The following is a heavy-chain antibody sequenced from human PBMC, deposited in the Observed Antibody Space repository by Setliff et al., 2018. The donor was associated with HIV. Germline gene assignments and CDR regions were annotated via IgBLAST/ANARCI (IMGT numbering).Heavy chain of an antibody. CDR2: IIPKSGET. CDR1: GYTFTAHH. D-gene: IGHD3-3*01. CDR3: ARVVDRDYDFWSAYEY. Sequence: ASVKVSCKSSGYTFTAHHIHWVRQAPGQGPEWMGWIIPKSGETSYAEKFRGRVTMTRDTSLSTAYMALSWLTSDDTAVYYCARVVDRDYDFWSAYEYWGQGTMVTVSS. J-gene: IGHJ4*02. V-gene: IGHV1-2*02.